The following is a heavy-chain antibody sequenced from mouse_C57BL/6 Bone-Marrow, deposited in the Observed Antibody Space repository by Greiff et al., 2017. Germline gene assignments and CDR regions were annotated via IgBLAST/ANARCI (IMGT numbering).Heavy chain of an antibody. V-gene: IGHV1-4*01. CDR2: INPSSGYT. Sequence: QVQLQQSGAELARPGASVKMSCKASGYTFTSYTMHWVKQRPGQGLEWIGYINPSSGYTKYNQKFKDKATLTADKSSSTAYMQLSSLTSEDSAVYYCSRKQLRLRYYFDYWGQGTTLTVSS. CDR3: SRKQLRLRYYFDY. J-gene: IGHJ2*01. D-gene: IGHD3-2*02. CDR1: GYTFTSYT.